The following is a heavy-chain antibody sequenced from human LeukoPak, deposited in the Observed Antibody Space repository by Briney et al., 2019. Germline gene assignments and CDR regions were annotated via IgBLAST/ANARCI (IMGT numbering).Heavy chain of an antibody. J-gene: IGHJ5*01. CDR2: TGTGGNT. Sequence: GGSLRLSCAASGFTFSRYDMHWVRQATGKGLEWISSTGTGGNTYYIGSVKGRFTISRENAKSSLYLQMNGLRAGDTAVYYCVRGGEIGFDSWGQGTLVTVSS. CDR3: VRGGEIGFDS. V-gene: IGHV3-13*04. D-gene: IGHD3-16*01. CDR1: GFTFSRYD.